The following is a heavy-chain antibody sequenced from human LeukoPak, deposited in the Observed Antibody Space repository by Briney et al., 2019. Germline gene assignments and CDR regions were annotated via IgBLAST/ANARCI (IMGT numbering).Heavy chain of an antibody. Sequence: GASVKVSCKASGYTFTSYDINWVRQATGQGLEWMGWMNPNSGNTGYAQKFQGRVTITRNTSISTAYMELSSLRSEDTAVYYCARAQYLKKLLWFGELLISYYYYMDVWGKGTTVTVSS. CDR1: GYTFTSYD. V-gene: IGHV1-8*03. J-gene: IGHJ6*03. D-gene: IGHD3-10*01. CDR3: ARAQYLKKLLWFGELLISYYYYMDV. CDR2: MNPNSGNT.